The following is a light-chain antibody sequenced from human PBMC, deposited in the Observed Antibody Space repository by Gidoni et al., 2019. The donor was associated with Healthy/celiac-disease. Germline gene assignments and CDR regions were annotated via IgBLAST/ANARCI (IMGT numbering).Light chain of an antibody. CDR2: DVS. Sequence: QSALTQPASVSASPGQSITISCTGTISDVCGYNYVSWYQQHPGKAPKIMIYDVSNRPSAVSTRFSGSKSGNTASLTISTLQAEDEADYYCSSYTSSSTPLYVFGTGTKVTVL. CDR1: ISDVCGYNY. V-gene: IGLV2-14*01. J-gene: IGLJ1*01. CDR3: SSYTSSSTPLYV.